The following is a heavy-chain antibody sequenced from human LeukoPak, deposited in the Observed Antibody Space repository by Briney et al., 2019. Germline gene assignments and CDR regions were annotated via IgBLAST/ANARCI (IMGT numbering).Heavy chain of an antibody. CDR2: INTDGTVT. J-gene: IGHJ4*02. V-gene: IGHV3-74*01. D-gene: IGHD2-2*01. CDR3: ARDPRAHIVVGWVREWYFDY. Sequence: PGGSLRLSCAASGFTFSKYWMLWVRQAPGKGLESVSRINTDGTVTTYADPVKGRFTISRDNAKNSLYLQMNSLRAEDTAVYYCARDPRAHIVVGWVREWYFDYWGQGTLVTVSS. CDR1: GFTFSKYW.